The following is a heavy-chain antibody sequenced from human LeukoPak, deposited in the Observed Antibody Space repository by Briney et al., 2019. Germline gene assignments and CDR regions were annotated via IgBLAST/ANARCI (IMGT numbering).Heavy chain of an antibody. CDR3: ARQKKQTTAIDY. CDR2: INPNNGNT. D-gene: IGHD4-17*01. J-gene: IGHJ4*02. V-gene: IGHV1-18*01. Sequence: ASVKVSCKASGYTFTSHGISWVRQAPGQGLEWMGRINPNNGNTNYAQKLQGRVTMTTDTSTSTTYMELRSLRSDDTAVYYCARQKKQTTAIDYWGQGTLVTVSS. CDR1: GYTFTSHG.